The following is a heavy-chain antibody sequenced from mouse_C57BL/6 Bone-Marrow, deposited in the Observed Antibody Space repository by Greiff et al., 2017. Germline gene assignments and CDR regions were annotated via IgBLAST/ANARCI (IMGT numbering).Heavy chain of an antibody. D-gene: IGHD1-1*01. Sequence: EVQVVESGGGLVKPGGSLKLSCAASGFTFSDSGMHWVRQAPEKGLEWVAYISSGSSTIYYADTVKGRFTISRDNAKNTLFLQMASLRAEDTAMYYCARDYYGSSYVGNWYFDVWGTGTTVTVSS. CDR1: GFTFSDSG. CDR3: ARDYYGSSYVGNWYFDV. J-gene: IGHJ1*03. CDR2: ISSGSSTI. V-gene: IGHV5-17*01.